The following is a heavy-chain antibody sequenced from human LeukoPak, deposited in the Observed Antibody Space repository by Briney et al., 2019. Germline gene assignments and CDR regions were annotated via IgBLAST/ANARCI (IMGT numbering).Heavy chain of an antibody. CDR2: IYYSGST. V-gene: IGHV4-59*12. CDR3: AREGFGETYYSSGMDA. CDR1: GGSISSYY. J-gene: IGHJ6*02. Sequence: SETLSLTCTVSGGSISSYYWSWIRQPPGKGLEWIGYIYYSGSTNYNPSLKSRVTISVDTSKNQFSLKLSSVTAADTAVYYCAREGFGETYYSSGMDAGGQGPTVTVSS. D-gene: IGHD3-10*01.